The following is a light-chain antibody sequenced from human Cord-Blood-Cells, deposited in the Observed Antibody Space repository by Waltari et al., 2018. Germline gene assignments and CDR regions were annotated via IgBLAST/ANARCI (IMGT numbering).Light chain of an antibody. CDR2: RNN. V-gene: IGLV10-54*01. Sequence: QAGLTQPPSVSKGLRQTATLTCPGNSNNVRNQGAAWLQQHQGHPPKLLSYRNNNRPSGISERLSASRSGNTASLTITGLQPEDEADYYCSAWDSSLSAWVFGGGTKLTVL. CDR3: SAWDSSLSAWV. J-gene: IGLJ3*02. CDR1: SNNVRNQG.